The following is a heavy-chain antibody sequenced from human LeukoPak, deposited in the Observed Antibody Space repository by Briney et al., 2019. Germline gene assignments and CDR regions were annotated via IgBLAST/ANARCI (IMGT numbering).Heavy chain of an antibody. J-gene: IGHJ4*02. Sequence: GGSLRLSCAASGFTFSSYWMSWVRQAPGKGLEGVANIKQDGSEKYYVDSVKGRFTISRDNAKNSLYLQMSSLRAEDTAVYYCAREEGAIVLMVYASYYFDYWGQGTLVTVSS. CDR1: GFTFSSYW. CDR2: IKQDGSEK. D-gene: IGHD2-8*01. CDR3: AREEGAIVLMVYASYYFDY. V-gene: IGHV3-7*01.